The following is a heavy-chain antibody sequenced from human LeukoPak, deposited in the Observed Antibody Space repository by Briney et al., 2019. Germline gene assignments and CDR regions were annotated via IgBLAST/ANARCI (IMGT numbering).Heavy chain of an antibody. D-gene: IGHD5-18*01. V-gene: IGHV1-69*13. Sequence: GASVTVSCTASGGTFSIYAISWVRQAPGQGLEWMGGIIPIFGTANYAQKFQGRVTITADESTSTAYMELSSLRSEDTAVYYCARGGGYSYGHDYWGQGTLVTVSS. CDR1: GGTFSIYA. J-gene: IGHJ4*02. CDR2: IIPIFGTA. CDR3: ARGGGYSYGHDY.